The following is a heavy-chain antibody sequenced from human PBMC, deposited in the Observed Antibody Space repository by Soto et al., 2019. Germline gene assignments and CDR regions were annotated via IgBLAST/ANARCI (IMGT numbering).Heavy chain of an antibody. CDR3: ARDRGGGSIFGGHYGMDV. V-gene: IGHV3-11*06. Sequence: GWSLRLACAASGFIVRDFYMSWVRQVPGKGLEWRSKIRSSSSSTDYADSVKGRFTISRDNAKNSLYLQMSSLRAEDTAVYYCARDRGGGSIFGGHYGMDVWGQGTTVTVSS. J-gene: IGHJ6*02. CDR1: GFIVRDFY. CDR2: IRSSSSST. D-gene: IGHD3-3*01.